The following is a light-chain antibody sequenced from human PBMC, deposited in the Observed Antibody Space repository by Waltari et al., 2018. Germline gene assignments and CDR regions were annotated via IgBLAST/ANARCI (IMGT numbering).Light chain of an antibody. CDR3: QQYGSSPWT. CDR1: QSVSSSY. CDR2: GAS. J-gene: IGKJ1*01. V-gene: IGKV3-20*01. Sequence: EIVLTQSPGTLSLSPGARATLSCRSSQSVSSSYLAWYQQKPGKAPRVLIHGASNRATGIPDRFSGSGSGTDFTLTISRLEPEDFAVYYCQQYGSSPWTFGQGTKVEIK.